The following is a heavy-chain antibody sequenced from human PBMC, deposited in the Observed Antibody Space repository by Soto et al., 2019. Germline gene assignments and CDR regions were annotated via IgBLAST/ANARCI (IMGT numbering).Heavy chain of an antibody. CDR2: INPNSGGT. V-gene: IGHV1-2*02. J-gene: IGHJ6*02. D-gene: IGHD2-2*01. CDR1: GYTFTGYY. Sequence: ASVKVSCKASGYTFTGYYMHWVRQAPGQGLEWMGWINPNSGGTNYAQKFQGRVTMTRDTSISTAYMELSRLRSDDTAVYYCARDRCSSTSCYSRYYYYGMDVWGQGTTVTVSS. CDR3: ARDRCSSTSCYSRYYYYGMDV.